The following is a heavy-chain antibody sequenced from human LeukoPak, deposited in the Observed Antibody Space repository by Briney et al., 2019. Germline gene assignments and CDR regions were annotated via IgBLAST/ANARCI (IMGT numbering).Heavy chain of an antibody. CDR2: IIPKLGAS. D-gene: IGHD2-8*02. J-gene: IGHJ6*03. CDR3: ARVTVLPVPFGRNFHYYMDV. Sequence: ASVRVSCKASRGNPSGYGGTFSSYGVSWVRQVPGQGLEWMGGIIPKLGASDYAERFQGRVTMSMDESTSTASMELSSLRSEDTAIYYCARVTVLPVPFGRNFHYYMDVWDRGTTVIVPS. V-gene: IGHV1-69*05. CDR1: RGNPSGYGGTFSSYG.